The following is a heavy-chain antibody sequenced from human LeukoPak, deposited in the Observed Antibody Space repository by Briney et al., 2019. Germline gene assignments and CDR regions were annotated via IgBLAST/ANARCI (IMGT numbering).Heavy chain of an antibody. CDR2: IDPNSGGT. J-gene: IGHJ6*03. V-gene: IGHV1-2*02. Sequence: ASVKVSCKASGYTFTGYYMHWVRQAPGQGLEWMGWIDPNSGGTNYAQKFQGRVTMTRDTSISTAYVELSRLRSDDTAVYYCARADDYYYYMDVWGKGTTVTISS. CDR3: ARADDYYYYMDV. CDR1: GYTFTGYY.